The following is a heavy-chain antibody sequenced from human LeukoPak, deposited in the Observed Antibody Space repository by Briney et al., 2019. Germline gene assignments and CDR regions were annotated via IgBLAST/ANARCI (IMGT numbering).Heavy chain of an antibody. V-gene: IGHV4-39*07. D-gene: IGHD3-10*01. CDR3: SKEGSGSGYYYYYMDV. CDR1: GGSISSSSYY. J-gene: IGHJ6*03. Sequence: PSETLSLTCTVSGGSISSSSYYWGWIRQPPGKGLEWIGSIYYSGSTYYNPSLKSRVTISVDTSKNQFSLKLSSVTAADTAVYYCSKEGSGSGYYYYYMDVWGKGTTVTVSS. CDR2: IYYSGST.